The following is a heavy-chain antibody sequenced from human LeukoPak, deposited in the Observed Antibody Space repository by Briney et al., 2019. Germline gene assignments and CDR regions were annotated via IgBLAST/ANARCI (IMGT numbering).Heavy chain of an antibody. V-gene: IGHV3-30*01. CDR1: GFTFSSYA. Sequence: GRSLRLSCAASGFTFSSYAMHWVRQAPGKGLESVTVISYDGSNKYYADSVKGRFTISRGNSKTTLYLQMNSLRAEDTAVYYCARDQTPFWSGYQAWFDPWGQGTLVTVSS. CDR3: ARDQTPFWSGYQAWFDP. J-gene: IGHJ5*02. CDR2: ISYDGSNK. D-gene: IGHD3-3*01.